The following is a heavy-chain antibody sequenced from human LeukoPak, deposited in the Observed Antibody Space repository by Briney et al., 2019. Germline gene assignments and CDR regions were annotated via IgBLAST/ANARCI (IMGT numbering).Heavy chain of an antibody. CDR3: AKDLDYTIYGYYFDY. Sequence: GGSLRLPCTASGFTFSSYAMNWVRQAPGKGLEWVSGIGAGGTFTYYADSVKGRFTISRDNSRNTLYLQMNSLRADDTAVYYCAKDLDYTIYGYYFDYWGQGTLVTVSS. V-gene: IGHV3-23*01. D-gene: IGHD4-11*01. CDR2: IGAGGTFT. CDR1: GFTFSSYA. J-gene: IGHJ4*02.